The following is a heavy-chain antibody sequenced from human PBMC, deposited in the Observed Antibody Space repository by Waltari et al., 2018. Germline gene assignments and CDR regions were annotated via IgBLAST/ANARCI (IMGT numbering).Heavy chain of an antibody. J-gene: IGHJ4*02. CDR3: ARRHYDILTGYHDLYFDY. V-gene: IGHV4-59*12. CDR1: GGSISSYY. Sequence: QVQLQESGPGLVKPSETLSLTCTVSGGSISSYYWSWIRQPPGKGLEWIGSIYYSGSTYYNPSLKSRVTISVDTSKNQFSLKLSSVTAADTAVYYCARRHYDILTGYHDLYFDYWGQGTLVTVSS. D-gene: IGHD3-9*01. CDR2: IYYSGST.